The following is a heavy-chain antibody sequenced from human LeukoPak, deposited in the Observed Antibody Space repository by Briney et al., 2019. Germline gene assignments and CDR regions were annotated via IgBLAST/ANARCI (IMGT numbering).Heavy chain of an antibody. D-gene: IGHD3-3*01. Sequence: GGSLRLSCAASGFTFSSYWMSWVRQAPGKGLEWVANIKQDGSEKYYVDSVKGRFTISRDNAKNSLYLQMNGLRAEDTAVYYCARELGYDFWSGYSIDYWGQGTLVTVSS. V-gene: IGHV3-7*01. J-gene: IGHJ4*02. CDR1: GFTFSSYW. CDR2: IKQDGSEK. CDR3: ARELGYDFWSGYSIDY.